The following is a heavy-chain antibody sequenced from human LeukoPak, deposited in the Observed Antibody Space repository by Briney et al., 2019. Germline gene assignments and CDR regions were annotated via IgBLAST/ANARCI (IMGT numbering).Heavy chain of an antibody. Sequence: GGSLRLSCAASGFTFSSYAMSWVRQAPGKGLEWVSAISGSGGSTYYADSVKGRFTISRDNSKNTLYLQMNSLRAEDTAVYYCAKCPQNSGSYRGTWIDPWGQGTLVTVSS. CDR3: AKCPQNSGSYRGTWIDP. D-gene: IGHD1-26*01. J-gene: IGHJ5*02. CDR2: ISGSGGST. V-gene: IGHV3-23*01. CDR1: GFTFSSYA.